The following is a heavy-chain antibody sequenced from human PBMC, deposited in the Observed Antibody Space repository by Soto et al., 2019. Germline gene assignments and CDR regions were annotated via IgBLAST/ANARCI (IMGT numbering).Heavy chain of an antibody. CDR3: ARDYGDYEGNFDY. V-gene: IGHV4-38-2*02. J-gene: IGHJ4*02. D-gene: IGHD4-17*01. CDR1: GYSISSGYY. Sequence: SETLSLTCAVSGYSISSGYYWGWIRQPPGKGLEWIGSIYHSGSTYYNPSLKSRVTISVDTSKNQFSLKLSSVTAADTAVYYCARDYGDYEGNFDYWGQGTLVTSPQ. CDR2: IYHSGST.